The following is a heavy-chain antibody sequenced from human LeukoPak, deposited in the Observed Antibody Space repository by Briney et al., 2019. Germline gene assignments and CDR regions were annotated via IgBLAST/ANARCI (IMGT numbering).Heavy chain of an antibody. CDR2: INSDGSRT. D-gene: IGHD6-19*01. V-gene: IGHV3-74*01. Sequence: GGSLRLSCAASGFTFSSYWMHWVRQAPGKGLVWVTGINSDGSRTSYADSVKGRFTISRDNAKNTLYLQINSLRAENTAVYYCARGESSGWYDMDVWGKGTTVTVSS. CDR3: ARGESSGWYDMDV. CDR1: GFTFSSYW. J-gene: IGHJ6*03.